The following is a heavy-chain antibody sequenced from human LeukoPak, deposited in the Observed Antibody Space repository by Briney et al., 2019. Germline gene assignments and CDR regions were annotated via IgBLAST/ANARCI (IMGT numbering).Heavy chain of an antibody. V-gene: IGHV3-15*01. CDR1: GFTFSNAW. J-gene: IGHJ6*03. CDR2: IKSKTDGGTT. D-gene: IGHD2-2*01. Sequence: GGSLRLSCAASGFTFSNAWMSWVRQAPGKGLEWVGRIKSKTDGGTTDYAAPVKGRFTISRDDSKNTLYLQMNSLRAEDTAVYHCAKSPSQLLSIRRYYYMDVWGKGTTVTISS. CDR3: AKSPSQLLSIRRYYYMDV.